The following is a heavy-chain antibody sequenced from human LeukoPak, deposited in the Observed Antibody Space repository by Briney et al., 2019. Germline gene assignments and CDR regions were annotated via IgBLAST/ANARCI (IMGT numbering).Heavy chain of an antibody. J-gene: IGHJ4*02. V-gene: IGHV4-4*02. CDR1: GGSISSSNW. CDR3: ARRPGRVFDY. CDR2: IYHSGST. Sequence: SETLSLTCAVSGGSISSSNWWSWVRQPPGKGLEWIGEIYHSGSTNYNPSLKSRVTISVDTSKNQFSLKLSSVTAADTAVYYCARRPGRVFDYWGQGTLVTVSS. D-gene: IGHD5-24*01.